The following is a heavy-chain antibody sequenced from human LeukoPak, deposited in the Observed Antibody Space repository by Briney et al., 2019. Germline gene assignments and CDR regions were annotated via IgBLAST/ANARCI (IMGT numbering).Heavy chain of an antibody. V-gene: IGHV3-74*01. CDR1: GFTFSNYW. J-gene: IGHJ3*02. Sequence: GGSLRLSCAASGFTFSNYWMHWVRQAPGKGLVWVSRINSDGINTSYADSVKGRFTISRDNAKNTLNLQMNSLRAEDTALYYCARDDGGDFNDAFDIWGQGTMVTVSS. D-gene: IGHD2-21*02. CDR2: INSDGINT. CDR3: ARDDGGDFNDAFDI.